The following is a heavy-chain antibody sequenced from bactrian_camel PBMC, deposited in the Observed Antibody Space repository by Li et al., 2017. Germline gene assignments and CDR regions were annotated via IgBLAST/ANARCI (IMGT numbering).Heavy chain of an antibody. CDR1: GFPFNLYY. CDR2: IDSSGAWSI. J-gene: IGHJ4*01. V-gene: IGHV3S40*01. Sequence: DVQLVESGGGSVQPGGTLRLSCAASGFPFNLYYMSWVRRAPGKGLEWISGIDSSGAWSIDYADSVKGRFTISRDNAKNTLYLQMNSLKPEDTAMYYCATDSGECPGTRVLWLYEGQGTQVTVS. D-gene: IGHD3*01.